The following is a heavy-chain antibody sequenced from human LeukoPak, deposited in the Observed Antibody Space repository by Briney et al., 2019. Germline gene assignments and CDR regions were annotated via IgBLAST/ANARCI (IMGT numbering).Heavy chain of an antibody. Sequence: GGSLRLSCAASGFTFSSYDMSWLRHAPGKGLEGVSAISGCGGSTYYADSVKGRFTISRDNSKNTLYLQMNSLRAEDTAVYYCAKDRGAYYDYVWGSYRMPDDYWGQGTLVTVSS. D-gene: IGHD3-16*02. CDR3: AKDRGAYYDYVWGSYRMPDDY. J-gene: IGHJ4*02. CDR1: GFTFSSYD. V-gene: IGHV3-23*01. CDR2: ISGCGGST.